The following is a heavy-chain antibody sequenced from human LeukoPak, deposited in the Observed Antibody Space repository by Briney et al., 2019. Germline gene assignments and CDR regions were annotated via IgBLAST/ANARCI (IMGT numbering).Heavy chain of an antibody. J-gene: IGHJ4*02. V-gene: IGHV1-58*01. Sequence: GASVKVSCKASGFTFTSSAVQWVRRARGQRLEWIGWIVVGSGNTNYAQKFQERVTITRDMSTSTAYMELSSLRSEDTAVYYCAAWGPTDYFDYWGQGTLVTVSS. CDR2: IVVGSGNT. D-gene: IGHD3-16*01. CDR3: AAWGPTDYFDY. CDR1: GFTFTSSA.